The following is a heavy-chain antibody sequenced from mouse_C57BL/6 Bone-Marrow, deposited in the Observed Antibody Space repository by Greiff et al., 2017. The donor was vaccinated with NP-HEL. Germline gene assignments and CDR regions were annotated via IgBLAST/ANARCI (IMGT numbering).Heavy chain of an antibody. D-gene: IGHD2-4*01. Sequence: VQLKESGPELVKPGASVKMSCKASGYTFTDYNMHWVKQSHGKSLEWIGYINPNNGGTSYNQKFKGKATLTVNKSSSTAYMELRSLTSEDSAVYYCARDDYDVGDYAMDYWGQGTSVTVSS. CDR2: INPNNGGT. V-gene: IGHV1-22*01. CDR3: ARDDYDVGDYAMDY. CDR1: GYTFTDYN. J-gene: IGHJ4*01.